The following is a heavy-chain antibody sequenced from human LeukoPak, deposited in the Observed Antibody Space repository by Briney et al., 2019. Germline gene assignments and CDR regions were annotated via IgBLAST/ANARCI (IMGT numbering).Heavy chain of an antibody. Sequence: GGSLRLSCAASGFIFSNSAIHCVRQSPGKGLEWVAFISEDGTKKFYVDSVKDRFTISRDNSKNTLYLQMTSLRPEETAVYYCAKDILPGVGSFDYWGQGTLVTVSS. D-gene: IGHD2-2*02. J-gene: IGHJ4*02. CDR1: GFIFSNSA. V-gene: IGHV3-30*02. CDR2: ISEDGTKK. CDR3: AKDILPGVGSFDY.